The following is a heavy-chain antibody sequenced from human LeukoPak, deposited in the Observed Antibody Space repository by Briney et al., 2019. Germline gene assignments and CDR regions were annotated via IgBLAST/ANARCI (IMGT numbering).Heavy chain of an antibody. CDR3: ARAPCSSTSCYSIWFDP. CDR1: GGSFSGYY. J-gene: IGHJ5*02. Sequence: SETLSLTCAVCGGSFSGYYWSWIRQPPGKGLEWIGEINHSGSTNYNPSLKSRVTISVDTSKNQFSLKLSSVTAADTAVYYCARAPCSSTSCYSIWFDPWGQGTLVTVSS. CDR2: INHSGST. D-gene: IGHD2-2*01. V-gene: IGHV4-34*01.